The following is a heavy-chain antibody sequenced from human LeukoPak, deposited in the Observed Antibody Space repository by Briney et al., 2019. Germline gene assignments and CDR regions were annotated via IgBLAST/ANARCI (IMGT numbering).Heavy chain of an antibody. D-gene: IGHD1-26*01. CDR2: IWYDGSNK. CDR1: GFTFSSYG. CDR3: ARSSGSYYAGFDY. J-gene: IGHJ4*02. Sequence: GGSLRLSCAASGFTFSSYGMHWVRQAPGKGLEWVAVIWYDGSNKYYAGSVKGRFTISRDNSKNTLYLQMNSLRAEDTAVYYCARSSGSYYAGFDYWGQGTLVTVSS. V-gene: IGHV3-33*01.